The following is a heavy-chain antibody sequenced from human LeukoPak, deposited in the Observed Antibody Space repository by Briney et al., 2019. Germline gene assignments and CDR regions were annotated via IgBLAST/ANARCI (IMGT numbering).Heavy chain of an antibody. CDR3: ARGPGLLWFGEPYPQNWFDP. V-gene: IGHV4-34*01. CDR1: VGSFSGYY. D-gene: IGHD3-10*01. Sequence: SETLSLTCAVYVGSFSGYYWSWIRQPPGKGLEWIGEINHSGSTNYNPSLKSRVTISVDTSKNQFSLKLSSVTAADTAVYYCARGPGLLWFGEPYPQNWFDPWGQGTLVTVSS. CDR2: INHSGST. J-gene: IGHJ5*02.